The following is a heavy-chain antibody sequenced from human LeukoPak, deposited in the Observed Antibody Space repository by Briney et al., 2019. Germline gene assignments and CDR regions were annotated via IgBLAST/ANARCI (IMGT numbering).Heavy chain of an antibody. CDR3: ARVHLFGGWFDP. CDR1: GYTFTGYY. CDR2: INPNSGGT. V-gene: IGHV1-2*02. D-gene: IGHD4-23*01. Sequence: ASVKVSCKASGYTFTGYYMHWVRQAPGQGLEWMGWINPNSGGTNYAQKFQGRVTMTRDTSISTAYMELSRLRSDDTAVYYCARVHLFGGWFDPWGQGTLVTVSS. J-gene: IGHJ5*02.